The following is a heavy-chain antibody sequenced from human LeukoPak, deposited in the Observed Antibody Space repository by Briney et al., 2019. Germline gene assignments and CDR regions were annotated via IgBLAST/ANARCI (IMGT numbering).Heavy chain of an antibody. CDR1: GFTFSSYA. CDR2: ISGSGGST. D-gene: IGHD1-26*01. Sequence: PGGSLRLSCAASGFTFSSYAMSWVRQAPGKGLEWVSAISGSGGSTYYADSVKGRFTISRDNSKNTLYLQMNSLRAEDTAVYYCARDGSSGSYYGYFDYWGQGTLVTVSS. CDR3: ARDGSSGSYYGYFDY. J-gene: IGHJ4*02. V-gene: IGHV3-23*01.